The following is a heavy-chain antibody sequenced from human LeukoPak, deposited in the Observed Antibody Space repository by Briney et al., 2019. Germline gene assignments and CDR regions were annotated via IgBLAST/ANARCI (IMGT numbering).Heavy chain of an antibody. CDR3: AKDRGSGYCSSTSCSNWFDP. V-gene: IGHV3-30*18. CDR2: ISYDGSNK. CDR1: GFTFSNYG. Sequence: PGGSLRLSCAASGFTFSNYGMHWVRQAPGKGLEWVAVISYDGSNKYYADSVKGRFTISRDNSKNTLYLQMNSLRAEDTAVYYCAKDRGSGYCSSTSCSNWFDPWGQGTLVTVSS. D-gene: IGHD2-2*01. J-gene: IGHJ5*02.